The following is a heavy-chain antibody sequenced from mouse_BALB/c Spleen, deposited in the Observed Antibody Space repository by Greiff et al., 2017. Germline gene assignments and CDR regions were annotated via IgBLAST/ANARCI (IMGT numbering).Heavy chain of an antibody. CDR2: IWGDGST. Sequence: VQVVESGPGLVAPSQSLSITCTVSGFSLTGYGVNWVRQPPGKGLEWLGMIWGDGSTDYNSALKSRLSISKDNSKSQVFLKMNSLQTDDTARYYCARDRFTTATIFSMDYWGQGTSVTVSS. CDR1: GFSLTGYG. D-gene: IGHD1-2*01. CDR3: ARDRFTTATIFSMDY. J-gene: IGHJ4*01. V-gene: IGHV2-6-7*01.